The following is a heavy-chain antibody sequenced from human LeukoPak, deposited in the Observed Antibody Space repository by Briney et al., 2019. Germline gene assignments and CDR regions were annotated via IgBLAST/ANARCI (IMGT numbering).Heavy chain of an antibody. CDR1: GYSFTSNV. D-gene: IGHD3-22*01. V-gene: IGHV1-18*01. J-gene: IGHJ6*03. Sequence: GASVKVSCKASGYSFTSNVISWVRQAPGQGLEWMGWISAYNGNTNYAQKLQGRVTMTTDTSTSTAYMELRSLRSDDTAVYYCARLIDYYYMDVWGKGTTVTISS. CDR3: ARLIDYYYMDV. CDR2: ISAYNGNT.